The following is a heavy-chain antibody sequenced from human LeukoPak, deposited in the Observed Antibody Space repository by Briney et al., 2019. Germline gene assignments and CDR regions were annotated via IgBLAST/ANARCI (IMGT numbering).Heavy chain of an antibody. D-gene: IGHD2-8*01. CDR1: GGSISSSSYY. Sequence: SETLSLTCTVSGGSISSSSYYWGWIRQPPGKGLEWIGSIYYSGSTYYNPSLKSRVTISVDTSKNQFSLKLNSLTAADTAVYYCATNGYYCMDVWGKGTTVTVSS. V-gene: IGHV4-39*07. J-gene: IGHJ6*03. CDR2: IYYSGST. CDR3: ATNGYYCMDV.